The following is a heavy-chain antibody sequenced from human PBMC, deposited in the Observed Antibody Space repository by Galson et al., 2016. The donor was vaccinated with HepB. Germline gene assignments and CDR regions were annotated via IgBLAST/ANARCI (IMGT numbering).Heavy chain of an antibody. CDR1: GLTFTNTW. D-gene: IGHD2-8*01. J-gene: IGHJ4*02. V-gene: IGHV3-15*01. CDR2: IKSKGDGGTT. Sequence: SLRLSCAASGLTFTNTWMSWVRQAPGKGLEWLGRIKSKGDGGTTDYAAPVKGRFTISRDDSKNTLYLQMNSLKTEDTALYYCATLPESPLLMVYATDYWGQGTLVTVSS. CDR3: ATLPESPLLMVYATDY.